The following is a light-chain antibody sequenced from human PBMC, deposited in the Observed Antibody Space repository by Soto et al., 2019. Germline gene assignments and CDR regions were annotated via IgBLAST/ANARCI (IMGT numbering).Light chain of an antibody. V-gene: IGKV3-20*01. CDR2: ATS. J-gene: IGKJ4*01. Sequence: EIVLTQSPGTVPLSPGESATLSCRASQSISRSDLAWYQHRPGQSPRLLIYATSSRATGIPDRFTGGGAGTGFTLTISRLEPEDSAVYYCQQYGSSPTFGGGTKVEIK. CDR1: QSISRSD. CDR3: QQYGSSPT.